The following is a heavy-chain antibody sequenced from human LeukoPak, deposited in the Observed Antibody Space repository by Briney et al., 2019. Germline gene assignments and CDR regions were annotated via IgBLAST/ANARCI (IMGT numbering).Heavy chain of an antibody. Sequence: GGSLRLSCVVSGFTFSNYAMHWVRQAPGQAPGKGLERVAVMSYDGSHEYYADSVKGRFTISRDNPKSTLYLQTNSLRPEDTAVYYCARAFGGSYSSTVDYWGQGTLVTVSS. CDR2: MSYDGSHE. CDR1: GFTFSNYA. J-gene: IGHJ4*02. CDR3: ARAFGGSYSSTVDY. V-gene: IGHV3-30*04. D-gene: IGHD1-26*01.